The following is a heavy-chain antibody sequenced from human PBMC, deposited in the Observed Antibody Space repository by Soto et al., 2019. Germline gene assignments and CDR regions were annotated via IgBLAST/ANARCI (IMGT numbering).Heavy chain of an antibody. CDR1: GDSMSSSNYH. V-gene: IGHV4-39*01. J-gene: IGHJ4*01. CDR3: ARFWWVAVFGVARHFDD. CDR2: IYYSGST. D-gene: IGHD3-3*01. Sequence: PSETLSLTCTVSGDSMSSSNYHWGWIRQPPGKGLEWIGSIYYSGSTYYNPSLKSRVTISIDTSKNQFSLKLTSVTAADTSVYYCARFWWVAVFGVARHFDDWRLGVLITVSS.